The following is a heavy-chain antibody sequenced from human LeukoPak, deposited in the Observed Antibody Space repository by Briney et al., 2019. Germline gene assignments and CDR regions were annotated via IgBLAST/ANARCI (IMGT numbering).Heavy chain of an antibody. D-gene: IGHD6-19*01. V-gene: IGHV4-59*01. CDR2: IYNTGTT. CDR3: ARGPVAGRDDF. J-gene: IGHJ4*02. CDR1: GGSFSNYY. Sequence: PSETLSLTCTVSGGSFSNYYWNWIRQSLGKGLEWIGYIYNTGTTNYNPSFRSRLTISVDTSKNQFSLNLTSVTAEDTAMYYCARGPVAGRDDFWGQGTLVTVSS.